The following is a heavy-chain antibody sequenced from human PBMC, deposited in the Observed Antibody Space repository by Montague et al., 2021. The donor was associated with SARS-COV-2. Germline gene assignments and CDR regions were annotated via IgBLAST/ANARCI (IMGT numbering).Heavy chain of an antibody. D-gene: IGHD2-2*01. CDR1: GFTFSNAW. V-gene: IGHV3-15*01. CDR2: IKSKTDGGTT. CDR3: TTDPPPAATYYYYYDMDV. J-gene: IGHJ6*03. Sequence: SLRLSCAASGFTFSNAWMSWVRQAPGKGLEWVGRIKSKTDGGTTDYAAPVKGSITISRDESKNTLYLHMNSLKTEDTAVYYCTTDPPPAATYYYYYDMDVWGKGTTVTVSS.